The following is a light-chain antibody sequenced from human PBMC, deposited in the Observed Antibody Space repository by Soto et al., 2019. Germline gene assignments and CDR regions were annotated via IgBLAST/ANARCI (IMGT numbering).Light chain of an antibody. CDR2: STS. CDR1: TGAVTSGYY. CDR3: LLYYGGAQLV. Sequence: QAVVTQEPSLTVSPGGTVTLTCASSTGAVTSGYYPNWFQQKPGQAPRALIYSTSNKHPWTPARFSGSLLGGKAALTRSGVQPEDEAEYYCLLYYGGAQLVFGVGTKLTVL. J-gene: IGLJ2*01. V-gene: IGLV7-43*01.